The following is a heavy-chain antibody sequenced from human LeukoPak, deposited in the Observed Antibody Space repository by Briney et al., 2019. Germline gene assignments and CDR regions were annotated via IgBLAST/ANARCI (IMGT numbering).Heavy chain of an antibody. J-gene: IGHJ4*02. CDR2: INPSGGST. D-gene: IGHD3-9*01. Sequence: ASVKVSCKASGYTFTSYYMHWARQAPGQGLEWTGIINPSGGSTSYAQKFQGRVTMTRDTSTSTVYMELSSLRSEDTAVYYCARDLRTYYDIHHPLNYWGQGTLVTVSS. CDR1: GYTFTSYY. V-gene: IGHV1-46*01. CDR3: ARDLRTYYDIHHPLNY.